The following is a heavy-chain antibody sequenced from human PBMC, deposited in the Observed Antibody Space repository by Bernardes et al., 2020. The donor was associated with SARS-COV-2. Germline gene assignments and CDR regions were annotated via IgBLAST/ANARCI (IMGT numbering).Heavy chain of an antibody. CDR3: ARAPYALDY. D-gene: IGHD3-16*01. J-gene: IGHJ4*02. Sequence: GGSLRLSCAASGFTFSNYCMSWVRQAPGKGLEWVANIKQDGSEKYYVDSVKGRFTISRDNAKNSLYLQMNSLRAEDTAVYYCARAPYALDYWGQGTLVTVSS. CDR2: IKQDGSEK. V-gene: IGHV3-7*01. CDR1: GFTFSNYC.